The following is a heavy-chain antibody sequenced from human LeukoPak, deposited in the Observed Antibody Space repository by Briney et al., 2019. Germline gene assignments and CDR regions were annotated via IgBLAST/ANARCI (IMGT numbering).Heavy chain of an antibody. CDR2: ISASGGNT. V-gene: IGHV3-23*01. D-gene: IGHD4-11*01. J-gene: IGHJ5*02. Sequence: PGGSLRLSCAASGFTFSNYAMNWVRQAPGKGLEWVSGISASGGNTYYADSVKGRLTISRDNSKNTLYLQMHSLRAEDTAVYYCAKEYSDYGPDWFDPWGQGNLVTVSS. CDR3: AKEYSDYGPDWFDP. CDR1: GFTFSNYA.